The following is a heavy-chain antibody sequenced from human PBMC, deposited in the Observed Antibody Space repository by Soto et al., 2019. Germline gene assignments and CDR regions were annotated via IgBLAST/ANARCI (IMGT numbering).Heavy chain of an antibody. V-gene: IGHV1-69*02. CDR3: ARMGVVPAAIGGMDV. Sequence: QVQLVQSGAEVKKPGSSVKVSCKASGGTFSSYTISWVRQAPGQGLEWMGRIIPILGIANYAQKFQGRVTITADKSTSTAYRELSSLRAEDTAVYYCARMGVVPAAIGGMDVWGQGTTVTVSS. J-gene: IGHJ6*02. D-gene: IGHD2-2*01. CDR1: GGTFSSYT. CDR2: IIPILGIA.